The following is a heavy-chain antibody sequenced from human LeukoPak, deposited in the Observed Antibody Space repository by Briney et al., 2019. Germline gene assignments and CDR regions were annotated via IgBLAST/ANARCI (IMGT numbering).Heavy chain of an antibody. CDR3: ARRGHFGWYYYGSGSYGGNWFDP. Sequence: SETLSLTCTVSGDSISTYYWSWIRQPPGKGLEWIGYIYYSGRTNYNPSLKSRLTISVDTSKNQFSLKLSSVTAADTAVYYCARRGHFGWYYYGSGSYGGNWFDPWGQGTLVTVSS. CDR1: GDSISTYY. CDR2: IYYSGRT. V-gene: IGHV4-59*01. J-gene: IGHJ5*02. D-gene: IGHD3-10*01.